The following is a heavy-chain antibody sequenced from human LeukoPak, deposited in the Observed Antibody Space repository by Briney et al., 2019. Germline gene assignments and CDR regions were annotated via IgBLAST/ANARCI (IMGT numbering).Heavy chain of an antibody. CDR3: ASNGVDTAMAPGGYYYYGMDV. CDR2: IYYSGST. Sequence: SETLSLTCTVSGGSISSYYWSWIRQPPGKGLAWIGYIYYSGSTNYNPSLKSRVTISVDTSKNQFSLKLSSVTAADTAVYYCASNGVDTAMAPGGYYYYGMDVWGQGTTVTVSS. CDR1: GGSISSYY. V-gene: IGHV4-59*12. J-gene: IGHJ6*02. D-gene: IGHD5-18*01.